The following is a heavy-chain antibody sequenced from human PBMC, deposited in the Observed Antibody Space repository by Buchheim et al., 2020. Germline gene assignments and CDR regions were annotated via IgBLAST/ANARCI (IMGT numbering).Heavy chain of an antibody. D-gene: IGHD6-19*01. CDR3: AKGSRSSGYYFDL. CDR2: ISGSGDDT. J-gene: IGHJ4*02. V-gene: IGHV3-23*01. CDR1: GFIFSYYA. Sequence: EVQLLESGGGLVQPGGSLRLSCAASGFIFSYYAMSWVRQAPGKGLEWVSSISGSGDDTYYIDSVRGRFTISRDSSKNPLYLQLSSLRAEDTAVYYCAKGSRSSGYYFDLWGQGTL.